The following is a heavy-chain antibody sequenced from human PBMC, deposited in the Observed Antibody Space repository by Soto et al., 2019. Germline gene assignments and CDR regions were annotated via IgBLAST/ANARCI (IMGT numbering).Heavy chain of an antibody. CDR3: ARWATEHAFDI. J-gene: IGHJ3*02. CDR2: IYPSDSDA. D-gene: IGHD5-12*01. Sequence: PGESLKISCKGSGYSFALYWIGWVRQMPGKDLEWMGIIYPSDSDARYSPSFQGQVTISADKSISTAYLQWSSLKASDTAMYYCARWATEHAFDIWGQGTMVTVSS. CDR1: GYSFALYW. V-gene: IGHV5-51*01.